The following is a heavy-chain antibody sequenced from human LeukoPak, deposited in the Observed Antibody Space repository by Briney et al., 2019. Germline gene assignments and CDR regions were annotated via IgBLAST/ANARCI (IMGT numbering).Heavy chain of an antibody. Sequence: SETLSLTCTVSGGSIRSYYWSWIRQPPGKGLEWIGYIDHTGTTNYNPSLSSRVTISRDTSKNHFSLQLSSVTAADTAVYYCARTSSSGLVGGYYFDYRGQGTLVTVSS. CDR1: GGSIRSYY. V-gene: IGHV4-59*01. J-gene: IGHJ4*02. CDR3: ARTSSSGLVGGYYFDY. CDR2: IDHTGTT. D-gene: IGHD6-19*01.